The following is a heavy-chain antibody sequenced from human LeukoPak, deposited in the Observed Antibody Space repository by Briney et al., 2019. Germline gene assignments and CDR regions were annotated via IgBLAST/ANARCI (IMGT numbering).Heavy chain of an antibody. CDR3: ARLAWGRLDY. CDR2: IHTSGST. J-gene: IGHJ4*02. Sequence: SETLSLTCTVSGGSISTYYWSWIRQPAGKGLEWIGRIHTSGSTDYNPSLKSRVTMSLDTSKNHFPLKLSSVTAADTAVYYCARLAWGRLDYWGQGTLVTVSS. CDR1: GGSISTYY. V-gene: IGHV4-4*07. D-gene: IGHD7-27*01.